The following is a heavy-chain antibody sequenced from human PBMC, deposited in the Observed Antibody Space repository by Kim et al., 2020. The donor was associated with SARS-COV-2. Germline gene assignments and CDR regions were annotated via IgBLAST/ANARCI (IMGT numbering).Heavy chain of an antibody. V-gene: IGHV3-48*04. CDR3: ARDRAILLWFGELLSPGGMDV. CDR1: GFTFSSYS. Sequence: GGSLRLSCAASGFTFSSYSMNWVRQAPGKGLEWVSYISSSSSTIYYADSVKGRFTISRDNAKNSLYLQMNSLRAEDTAVYYCARDRAILLWFGELLSPGGMDVWGQGTTVTVSS. J-gene: IGHJ6*02. CDR2: ISSSSSTI. D-gene: IGHD3-10*01.